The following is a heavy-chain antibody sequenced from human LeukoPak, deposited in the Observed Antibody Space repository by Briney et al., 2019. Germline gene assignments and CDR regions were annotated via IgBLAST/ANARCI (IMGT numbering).Heavy chain of an antibody. J-gene: IGHJ4*02. CDR2: IYSSGST. V-gene: IGHV4-38-2*02. D-gene: IGHD6-6*01. Sequence: PSETLSLTCTVSGYSINSGYFWGWIRQPPGMGLEWIGSIYSSGSTYYNPSLKSRVTISVDTSKNQFSLKLSSVTAADTAVYYCARVEYSSSFYWGQGTLVTVSS. CDR3: ARVEYSSSFY. CDR1: GYSINSGYF.